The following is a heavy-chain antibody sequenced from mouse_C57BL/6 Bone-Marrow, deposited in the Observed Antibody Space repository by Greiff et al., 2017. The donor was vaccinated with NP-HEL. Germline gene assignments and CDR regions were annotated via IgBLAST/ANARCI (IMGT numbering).Heavy chain of an antibody. D-gene: IGHD1-1*01. CDR3: ARRYGSSHWYFDV. Sequence: QVQLQQSGAELVRPGSSVKLSCKASGYTFTSYWMHWVKQRPIQGLEWIGNIDPSDSETHYNQKFKDKATLTVDKSSSTAYMQLSSLTSEDSAVYYCARRYGSSHWYFDVWGTGTTVTVSS. CDR2: IDPSDSET. J-gene: IGHJ1*03. V-gene: IGHV1-52*01. CDR1: GYTFTSYW.